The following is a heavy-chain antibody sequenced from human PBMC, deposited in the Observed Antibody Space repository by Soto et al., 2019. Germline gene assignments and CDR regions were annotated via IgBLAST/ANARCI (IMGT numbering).Heavy chain of an antibody. D-gene: IGHD6-13*01. J-gene: IGHJ3*02. CDR1: GYTLTELS. CDR3: ATNDNRWYDDAFDI. Sequence: ASVKVSCKVSGYTLTELSMHWVRQAPGKWLEWMGGFDPEDGETIYAQKFQGRVTMTEDTSTDTAYMELSSLRSEDTAVYYCATNDNRWYDDAFDIWGQGTMVTVSS. CDR2: FDPEDGET. V-gene: IGHV1-24*01.